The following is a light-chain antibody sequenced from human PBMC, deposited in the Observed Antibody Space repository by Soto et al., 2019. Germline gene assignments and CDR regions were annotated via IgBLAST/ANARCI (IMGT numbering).Light chain of an antibody. V-gene: IGKV1-5*01. J-gene: IGKJ4*01. CDR1: QSITNW. Sequence: DIQMTQSPSTLSASVGDRVTITCRASQSITNWLAWYQQKPGKAPNLLIYDASSLESGVPSRLSGSGSGTEFTLTINSLQPDDFATYYCQQLNSYPLTFGGGTKVDI. CDR3: QQLNSYPLT. CDR2: DAS.